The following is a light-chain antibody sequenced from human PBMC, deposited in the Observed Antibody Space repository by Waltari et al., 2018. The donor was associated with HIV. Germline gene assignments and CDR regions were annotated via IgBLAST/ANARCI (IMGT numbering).Light chain of an antibody. V-gene: IGLV2-23*01. CDR2: EGS. CDR3: CSYAGSSTWV. J-gene: IGLJ3*02. Sequence: QSALTQPASVSGSTGQSIPISCTGTRSDVGNYNLVSWYQQHPGKAPKLMIYEGSKRPSGVSNRFSGSKSGNTASLTISGLQAEDEADYYCCSYAGSSTWVFGGGTKLTVL. CDR1: RSDVGNYNL.